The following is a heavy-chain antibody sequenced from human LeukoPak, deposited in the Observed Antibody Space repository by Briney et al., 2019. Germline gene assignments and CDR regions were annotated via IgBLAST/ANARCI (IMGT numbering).Heavy chain of an antibody. V-gene: IGHV5-10-1*01. CDR2: IDPSDSYT. J-gene: IGHJ4*02. Sequence: GESLKISCKGSGYSFTTYWITWVRQMPGKDLEWMGRIDPSDSYTNYSPSFQGHVTLSADKSISTAYLQWSSLRASDTAMYYRAISKNTATPGDYWGQGTLVTVS. D-gene: IGHD5-18*01. CDR3: AISKNTATPGDY. CDR1: GYSFTTYW.